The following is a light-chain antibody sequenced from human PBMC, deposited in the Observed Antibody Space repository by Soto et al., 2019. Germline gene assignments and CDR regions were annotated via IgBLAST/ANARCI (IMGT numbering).Light chain of an antibody. CDR2: GAY. V-gene: IGKV3-15*01. CDR3: QQYNNWPPYT. Sequence: EIVMTQSPATLSVSPGERATLSCRASQSVSSNLAWYQQKPGQSPRLLIYGAYTRATGIQARFSGSGSGTEFNLTISSLQSEDFAVYYCQQYNNWPPYTFGQGTKLEIK. J-gene: IGKJ2*01. CDR1: QSVSSN.